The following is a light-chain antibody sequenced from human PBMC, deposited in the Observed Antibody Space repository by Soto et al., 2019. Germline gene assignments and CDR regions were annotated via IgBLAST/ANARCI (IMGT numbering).Light chain of an antibody. J-gene: IGKJ3*01. CDR1: QSVSSSY. CDR3: QQYGRSPFT. CDR2: GAS. Sequence: EIVLTQSPGTLSLSPGERATLSCRASQSVSSSYLAWYQQKPGQAPRLLIYGASSRATGIPDRFSGSGSGTDFTLTTSRLEPGDFAVYYCQQYGRSPFTFGHGPKVDIK. V-gene: IGKV3-20*01.